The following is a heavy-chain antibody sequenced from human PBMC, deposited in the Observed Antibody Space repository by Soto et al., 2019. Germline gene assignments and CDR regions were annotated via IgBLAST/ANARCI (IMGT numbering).Heavy chain of an antibody. J-gene: IGHJ4*02. V-gene: IGHV3-48*01. CDR3: ARERFLEGIHVDY. Sequence: GGSLRLSCAASGFTFSSYSMNWVRQAPGKGLEWVSYISSSSSTIYYADSVKGRFTISRDNAKNSLYLQMNSLRAEDTAVYYCARERFLEGIHVDYWGQGTLVTVSS. CDR2: ISSSSSTI. CDR1: GFTFSSYS. D-gene: IGHD3-3*01.